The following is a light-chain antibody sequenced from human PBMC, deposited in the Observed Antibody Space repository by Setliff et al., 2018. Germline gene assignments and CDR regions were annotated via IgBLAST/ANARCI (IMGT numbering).Light chain of an antibody. CDR1: SSDVGGYNY. Sequence: LTQPAAVSGSPGQSIAISCAGTSSDVGGYNYVSWYQQHPGKAPKLLIYEVTKRPSGVSDRFSGSKSGNTASLTISGLQTEDEAYYYCLSYTSETTHALFAGGTQLTVL. CDR2: EVT. J-gene: IGLJ2*01. CDR3: LSYTSETTHAL. V-gene: IGLV2-14*03.